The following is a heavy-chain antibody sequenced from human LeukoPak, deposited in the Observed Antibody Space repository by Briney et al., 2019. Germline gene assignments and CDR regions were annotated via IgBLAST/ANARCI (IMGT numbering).Heavy chain of an antibody. J-gene: IGHJ3*02. CDR1: GDSITGYY. CDR3: TKSDGYGLIRI. D-gene: IGHD3-10*01. V-gene: IGHV4-39*07. CDR2: IYYTGNT. Sequence: PAETLSLTCTVSGDSITGYYGGWIRQPPGKGLEWIGNIYYTGNTYYNASLKSRVTISVDTSKNQFSLKVISMTAADTAVYYCTKSDGYGLIRICGRGTMVTVSS.